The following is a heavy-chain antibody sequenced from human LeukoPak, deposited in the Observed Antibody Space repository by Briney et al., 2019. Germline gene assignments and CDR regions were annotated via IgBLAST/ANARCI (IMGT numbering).Heavy chain of an antibody. CDR1: GGTFSSYA. J-gene: IGHJ6*03. Sequence: SVKVSCKASGGTFSSYAISWVRQAPGQGLEWMGGIIPIFGTANYAQKFQGRVTITADKSTSTAYMELSSLRSEDTAVYYCAREIYSSSHYYYYYMDVWGKGTTVTVSS. D-gene: IGHD6-6*01. CDR2: IIPIFGTA. CDR3: AREIYSSSHYYYYYMDV. V-gene: IGHV1-69*06.